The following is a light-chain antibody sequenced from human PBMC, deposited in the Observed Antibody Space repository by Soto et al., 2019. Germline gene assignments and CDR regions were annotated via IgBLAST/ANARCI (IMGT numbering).Light chain of an antibody. CDR3: QQYHNWPPQYT. CDR1: QSVASN. V-gene: IGKV3-15*01. J-gene: IGKJ2*01. CDR2: GAS. Sequence: EIVMTQSPASLSVSPGDGATLSCRASQSVASNVAWYQQKPGQGPRLLIHGASTRAVGVPARFSGSGPGTDFTLTIISLQSEDFAVYYCQQYHNWPPQYTFGQGTKLQIK.